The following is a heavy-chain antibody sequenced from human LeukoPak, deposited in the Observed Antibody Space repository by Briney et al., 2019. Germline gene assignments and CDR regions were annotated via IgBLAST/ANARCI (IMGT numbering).Heavy chain of an antibody. CDR1: GDTFTGYY. J-gene: IGHJ3*02. CDR3: ATAESIAAAGPDAFDI. Sequence: GASVKVSCKASGDTFTGYYMHWVRQAPGQGLEWMGWINPNSGGTNYAQKFQGRVTMTRDTSISTAYMELSRLRSDDTAVYYCATAESIAAAGPDAFDIWGQGTMVTVSS. D-gene: IGHD6-13*01. CDR2: INPNSGGT. V-gene: IGHV1-2*02.